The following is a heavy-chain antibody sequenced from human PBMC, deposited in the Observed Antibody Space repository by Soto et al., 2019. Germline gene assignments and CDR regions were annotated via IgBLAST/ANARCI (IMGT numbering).Heavy chain of an antibody. CDR3: ARDRSGEGYCSGGSCYSSYYYYGMDV. CDR1: GGTFSSYT. J-gene: IGHJ6*02. D-gene: IGHD2-15*01. V-gene: IGHV1-69*04. Sequence: SVKVSCKASGGTFSSYTISWVRQAPGQGLEWMGRIIPIIGIANYAQKFQGRVTITTDKSTSTAYMELSRLRSDDTAVYYCARDRSGEGYCSGGSCYSSYYYYGMDVWGQGTTVTVSS. CDR2: IIPIIGIA.